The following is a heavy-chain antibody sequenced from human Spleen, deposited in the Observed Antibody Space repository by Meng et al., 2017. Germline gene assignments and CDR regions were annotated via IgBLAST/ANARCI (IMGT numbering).Heavy chain of an antibody. CDR3: ARGPTTRAHDFDY. J-gene: IGHJ4*02. Sequence: SETLSLTCVVSGGSFSDYYWSWSRQPPGKGLEWIGEINHSGSTNYNPSLESRATISVDTSQNNLSLKLSSVTAADSAVYYCARGPTTRAHDFDYWGQGTLVTVSS. D-gene: IGHD4-11*01. CDR1: GGSFSDYY. V-gene: IGHV4-34*01. CDR2: INHSGST.